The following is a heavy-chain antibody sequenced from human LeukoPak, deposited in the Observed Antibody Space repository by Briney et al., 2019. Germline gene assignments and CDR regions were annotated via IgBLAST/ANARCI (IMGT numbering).Heavy chain of an antibody. V-gene: IGHV3-15*01. D-gene: IGHD5-24*01. Sequence: GGSLRLSCAASGFTFSNSYMSWVRQAPGKGLEWVARIKSKTDGGTTDYAAPVKGRFTISRDDSKNTLYLQMNSLKTEDTAVYYCATRISRDGYNWAYDYWGQGTLVTVSS. J-gene: IGHJ4*02. CDR2: IKSKTDGGTT. CDR3: ATRISRDGYNWAYDY. CDR1: GFTFSNSY.